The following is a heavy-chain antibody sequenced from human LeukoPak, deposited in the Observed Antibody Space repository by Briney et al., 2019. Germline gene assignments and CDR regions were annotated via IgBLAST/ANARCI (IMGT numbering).Heavy chain of an antibody. CDR1: GYTFTGYY. CDR2: INPNSGGT. J-gene: IGHJ5*02. D-gene: IGHD2-15*01. CDR3: ARGYCSGGSCYSVENWFDP. Sequence: ASVKVSCKADGYTFTGYYMFWVRQAPGQGLEWMGRINPNSGGTNYAQKFQGRVTMTRDTSISTAYMELSRLRSDDTAVYYCARGYCSGGSCYSVENWFDPWGQGTLVTVSS. V-gene: IGHV1-2*06.